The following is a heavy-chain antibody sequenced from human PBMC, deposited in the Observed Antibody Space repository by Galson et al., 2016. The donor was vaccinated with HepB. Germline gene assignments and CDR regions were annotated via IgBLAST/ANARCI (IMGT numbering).Heavy chain of an antibody. CDR3: SGYGDSELDLDY. CDR2: IKSKTDGGTT. CDR1: GFSFSTAW. Sequence: SLRLSCAASGFSFSTAWMNWVRQAPGRGLEWVGRIKSKTDGGTTDYAAPVKGRFTISRDDSKHTLELQMNSLKTEDTAVYYCSGYGDSELDLDYWGQGTPVTVSS. J-gene: IGHJ4*02. D-gene: IGHD3-10*01. V-gene: IGHV3-15*01.